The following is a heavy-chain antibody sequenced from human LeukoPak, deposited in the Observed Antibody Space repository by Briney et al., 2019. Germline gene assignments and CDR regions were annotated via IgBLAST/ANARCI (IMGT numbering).Heavy chain of an antibody. J-gene: IGHJ4*02. Sequence: GGSLRLSCAASGFTFSSYDMHWVRQAPGKGLEWVAVMWSDGSNKYHADSVKGRFTISRDNSKNTLYLQMNSLRAEDTAVYYRARNSALDYWGQGTLVTVSS. CDR2: MWSDGSNK. D-gene: IGHD2/OR15-2a*01. V-gene: IGHV3-33*01. CDR1: GFTFSSYD. CDR3: ARNSALDY.